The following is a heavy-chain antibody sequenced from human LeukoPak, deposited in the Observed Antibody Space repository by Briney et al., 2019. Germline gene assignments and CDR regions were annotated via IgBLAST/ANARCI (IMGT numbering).Heavy chain of an antibody. D-gene: IGHD6-13*01. CDR2: IYSGGSP. Sequence: GGSLRLSCAASGLPVSNNYMTWVRQAPGKGLEWVSVIYSGGSPYYADSVKGRFTISRDNSKNTLYLQMNSLRAEDTAVYYCARAFGSSRYSSGHDAFDVWGQGTMVTVSS. J-gene: IGHJ3*01. CDR1: GLPVSNNY. CDR3: ARAFGSSRYSSGHDAFDV. V-gene: IGHV3-53*01.